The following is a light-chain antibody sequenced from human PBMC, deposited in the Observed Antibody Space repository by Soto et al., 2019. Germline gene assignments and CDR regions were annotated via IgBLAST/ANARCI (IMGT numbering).Light chain of an antibody. Sequence: DLQMTQSPSSLSASVGDRVTITCRASQSINNYLHWYQQKPGKAPKLLIYAASILQSGVPSRFSGSGSGTDFTLTITSLQPEDFATYYCQQSSSAVTFGQGTKVEIK. J-gene: IGKJ1*01. CDR1: QSINNY. CDR2: AAS. V-gene: IGKV1-39*01. CDR3: QQSSSAVT.